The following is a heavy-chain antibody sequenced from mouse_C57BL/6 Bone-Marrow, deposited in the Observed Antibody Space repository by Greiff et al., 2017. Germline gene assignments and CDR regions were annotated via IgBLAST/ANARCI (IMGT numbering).Heavy chain of an antibody. CDR2: IRYSGST. CDR1: GYSITSGYD. Sequence: EVKLMESGPGMVKPSQSLSLTCTVTGYSITSGYDWHWIRHFPGNKLEWMGYIRYSGSTNYNPSLKSRISITHDTSKNHIFLKLNSVTTEDTATYDCAREYYGSSSYWYFDVWGTGTTVTVSS. D-gene: IGHD1-1*01. J-gene: IGHJ1*03. CDR3: AREYYGSSSYWYFDV. V-gene: IGHV3-1*01.